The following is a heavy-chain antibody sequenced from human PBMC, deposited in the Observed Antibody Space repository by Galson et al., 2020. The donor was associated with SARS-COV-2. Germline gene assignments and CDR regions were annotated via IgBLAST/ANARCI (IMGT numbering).Heavy chain of an antibody. D-gene: IGHD4-4*01. J-gene: IGHJ3*02. Sequence: GESLKISCAASGFTFSSYGMHWVRQAPGKGLEWVAFIRYDGSNKYYADSVKGRFTISRDNSKNTLYLQMNSLRAEDTAVYYCANGLQGNPNDAFDIWGQGTMVTVSS. CDR3: ANGLQGNPNDAFDI. CDR1: GFTFSSYG. V-gene: IGHV3-30*02. CDR2: IRYDGSNK.